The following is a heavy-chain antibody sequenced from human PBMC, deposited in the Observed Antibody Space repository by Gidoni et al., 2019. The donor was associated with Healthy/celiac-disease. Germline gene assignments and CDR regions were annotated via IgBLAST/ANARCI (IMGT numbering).Heavy chain of an antibody. D-gene: IGHD2-2*01. V-gene: IGHV4-61*02. CDR1: GCSISSGTYY. CDR2: IYNSGST. CDR3: VADCSSTSCFDAFDI. Sequence: QVQLQASGPGLVQPSQTLSLTCTVSGCSISSGTYYWSWIRQPAGKGLEWIGRIYNSGSTNYNPSLKSRVTISVDTSKNQFSLKLSSVTAADTAVYYCVADCSSTSCFDAFDIWGQGTMVTVSS. J-gene: IGHJ3*02.